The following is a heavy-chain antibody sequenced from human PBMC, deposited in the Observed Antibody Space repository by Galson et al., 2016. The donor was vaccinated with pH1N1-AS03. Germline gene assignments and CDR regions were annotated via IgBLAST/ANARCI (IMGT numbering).Heavy chain of an antibody. J-gene: IGHJ6*02. D-gene: IGHD3-9*01. CDR1: GDSISNGGYS. CDR3: VNEGRYFGRSWYGLDV. Sequence: TLSLTCAVSGDSISNGGYSWSWIRQPPGKGLEWIGYIFHSGTTFYTPSLKSRVTMSVDRPSNQFSLRLISMTAADTAVYYCVNEGRYFGRSWYGLDVWGQGTVVIVSS. CDR2: IFHSGTT. V-gene: IGHV4-30-2*01.